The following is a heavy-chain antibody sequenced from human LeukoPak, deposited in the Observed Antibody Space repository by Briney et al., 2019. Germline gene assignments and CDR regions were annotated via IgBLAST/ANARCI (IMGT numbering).Heavy chain of an antibody. J-gene: IGHJ4*02. CDR1: GFTFSSYA. CDR3: ASSITMVRTLVDY. CDR2: ISGSGGST. V-gene: IGHV3-23*01. D-gene: IGHD3-10*01. Sequence: PGGSLRLSCAASGFTFSSYAMSWVRQAPGKGLEWVSAISGSGGSTYYTDSVKGRFTISRDNSKNTLYLQMNSLRAEDTAVYYCASSITMVRTLVDYWGQGTLVTVSS.